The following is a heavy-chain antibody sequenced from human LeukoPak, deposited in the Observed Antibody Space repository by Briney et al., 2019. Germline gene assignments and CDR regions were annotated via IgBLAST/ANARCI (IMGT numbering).Heavy chain of an antibody. Sequence: SETLSLTCAVYGGSFSGYYWSWIRQPPGKGLEWIGEINHSGSTNYNPSLKSRVTISVDTSKNPFSLKLSSVTAADTAVYYCARGPGDYVWGSYRRFDYWGQGTLVTVSS. CDR1: GGSFSGYY. V-gene: IGHV4-34*01. D-gene: IGHD3-16*02. J-gene: IGHJ4*02. CDR2: INHSGST. CDR3: ARGPGDYVWGSYRRFDY.